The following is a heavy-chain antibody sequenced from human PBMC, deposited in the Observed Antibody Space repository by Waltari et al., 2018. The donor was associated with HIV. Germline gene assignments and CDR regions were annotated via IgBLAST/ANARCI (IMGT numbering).Heavy chain of an antibody. D-gene: IGHD1-26*01. CDR2: FEIEEGEI. J-gene: IGHJ6*02. CDR1: GYILSELA. Sequence: QVQLIQSGAEVKKPGASVKVSWPVPGYILSELAMQRVRQGRGKGLEWMGGFEIEEGEIRYAKKFRGRVTMTEEGHTAYMTLSGLRFEDTAVYYCTTDFAGATGEDYRHRTDAWGQGTMVTVSS. CDR3: TTDFAGATGEDYRHRTDA. V-gene: IGHV1-24*01.